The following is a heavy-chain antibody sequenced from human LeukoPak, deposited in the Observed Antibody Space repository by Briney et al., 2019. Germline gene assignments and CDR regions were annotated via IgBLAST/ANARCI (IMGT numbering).Heavy chain of an antibody. CDR3: AKETDSGSYFAY. J-gene: IGHJ4*02. D-gene: IGHD4-17*01. CDR1: GFTFSSYA. Sequence: GGSLRLSCAASGFTFSSYAMSWVRQAPGKGLEWVSAISGSGGSTYYADSVKGRVTISRDNAKNTLYLKMNSLRAEDTAVYYCAKETDSGSYFAYWGQASLVTVSS. V-gene: IGHV3-23*01. CDR2: ISGSGGST.